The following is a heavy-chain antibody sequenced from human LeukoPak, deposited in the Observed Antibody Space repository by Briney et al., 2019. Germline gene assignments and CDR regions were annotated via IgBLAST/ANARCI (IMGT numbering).Heavy chain of an antibody. J-gene: IGHJ4*02. D-gene: IGHD3-16*02. CDR1: GGSFSGYY. Sequence: PSETLSLTCAVYGGSFSGYYWSWIRQPPGKGLEWIGEINHSGSTNYNPSLKSRVTISVDTSKNQFSLKLSSVTAADTAVYYCARRRVYYDYVWGSYRLDYYFDYWGQGTLVTVSS. CDR2: INHSGST. CDR3: ARRRVYYDYVWGSYRLDYYFDY. V-gene: IGHV4-34*01.